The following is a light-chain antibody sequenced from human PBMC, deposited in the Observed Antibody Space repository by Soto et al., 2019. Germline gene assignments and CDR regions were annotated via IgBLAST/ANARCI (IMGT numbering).Light chain of an antibody. CDR1: SGHSSYA. Sequence: QLVLTQSPSASASLGASVKLTCTLSSGHSSYAIAWHQQQPEKGPRYLMKLNSDGSHSKGDGIPDRFSGSSSGAERYLTISRLQSEDDADYYCQTWDTGIRLVFGGGTKLTVL. V-gene: IGLV4-69*01. CDR2: LNSDGSH. CDR3: QTWDTGIRLV. J-gene: IGLJ2*01.